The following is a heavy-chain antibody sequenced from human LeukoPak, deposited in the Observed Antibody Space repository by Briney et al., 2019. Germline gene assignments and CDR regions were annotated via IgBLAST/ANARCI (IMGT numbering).Heavy chain of an antibody. V-gene: IGHV4-34*01. J-gene: IGHJ4*02. D-gene: IGHD2-15*01. CDR2: INHSGST. CDR1: AGSFCGYY. CDR3: ARGSVLNACSGGSCYVNY. Sequence: SENLSLNCAVYAGSFCGYYWSWLRQPPGKGLEWIGEINHSGSTNYKPSLNSRVTISVDTSKNQFSLKLSSVTAADTAVYYCARGSVLNACSGGSCYVNYWGQGSLVTVYS.